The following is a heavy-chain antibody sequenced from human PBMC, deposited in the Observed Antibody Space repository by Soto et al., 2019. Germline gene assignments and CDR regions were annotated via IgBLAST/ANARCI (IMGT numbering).Heavy chain of an antibody. J-gene: IGHJ4*02. V-gene: IGHV3-30*18. Sequence: GGSLRLSCAASGFTFSSYGMHWVRQAPGKGLEWVAVISYDGSNKYYADSVKGRFTISRDNSKNTLYLQTNSLRAEDTAVYYCAKAGYSSSWGPDYWGQGTLVTVSS. CDR2: ISYDGSNK. CDR3: AKAGYSSSWGPDY. CDR1: GFTFSSYG. D-gene: IGHD6-13*01.